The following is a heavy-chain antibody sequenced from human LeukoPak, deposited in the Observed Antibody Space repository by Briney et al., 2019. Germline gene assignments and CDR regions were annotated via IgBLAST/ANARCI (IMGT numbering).Heavy chain of an antibody. CDR1: GGTFSSYA. CDR2: IIPTLGTA. V-gene: IGHV1-69*06. J-gene: IGHJ6*04. Sequence: ASVKVSCKASGGTFSSYAISWVRPAPGQGLEWIGGIIPTLGTANYAQKFQGRVTITADKSTSTAYMELSSLRSEDTAVYYCATNPEDIVVEDYYYYYGMDVWGKGTTVTVSS. D-gene: IGHD2-2*01. CDR3: ATNPEDIVVEDYYYYYGMDV.